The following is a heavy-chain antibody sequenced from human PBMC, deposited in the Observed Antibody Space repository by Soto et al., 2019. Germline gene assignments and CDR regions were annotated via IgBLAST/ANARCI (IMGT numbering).Heavy chain of an antibody. Sequence: GSLRLSCAASGFTFSSYAMSWVRQAPGKGLEWVSTISGSGGSTYYADSLKGRFTISRDNSKNTLYLQMNSLRAEDTAVYYCAKDFANWGRPAYFDYWGQGTLVTVS. D-gene: IGHD7-27*01. CDR2: ISGSGGST. J-gene: IGHJ4*02. V-gene: IGHV3-23*01. CDR1: GFTFSSYA. CDR3: AKDFANWGRPAYFDY.